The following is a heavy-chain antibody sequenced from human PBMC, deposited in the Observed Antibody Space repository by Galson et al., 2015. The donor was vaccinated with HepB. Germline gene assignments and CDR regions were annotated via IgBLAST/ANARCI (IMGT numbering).Heavy chain of an antibody. V-gene: IGHV1-18*01. CDR1: GYTFTSYG. CDR2: ISAYNGNT. D-gene: IGHD3-3*01. J-gene: IGHJ5*02. Sequence: SVKVSCKASGYTFTSYGISWVRQAPGQGLEWMGWISAYNGNTNYAQKLQGRVTMTTDTSTSTAYMELRSLRSDDTAVYYCARDRFSARTIFGVVNNWFDPWGQGTLVTVSS. CDR3: ARDRFSARTIFGVVNNWFDP.